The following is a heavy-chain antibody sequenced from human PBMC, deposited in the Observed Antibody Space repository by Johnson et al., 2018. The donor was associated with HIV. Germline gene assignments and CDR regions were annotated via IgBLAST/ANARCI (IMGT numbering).Heavy chain of an antibody. CDR2: IRYDGSNE. CDR3: ARDMASGAFDI. CDR1: GFTFSSYC. J-gene: IGHJ3*02. Sequence: QEQLVESGGGVVQPGGSLRLSCAASGFTFSSYCMHWVRQAPGKGLEWVTFIRYDGSNEYYGDSVKGRFTISRDNAKNTVYLQMNSLRVEDTAVYYCARDMASGAFDIWGQGTMVTVSS. D-gene: IGHD1-1*01. V-gene: IGHV3-30*02.